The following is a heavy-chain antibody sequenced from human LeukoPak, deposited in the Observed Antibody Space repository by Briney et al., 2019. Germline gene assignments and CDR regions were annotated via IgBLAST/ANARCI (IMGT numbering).Heavy chain of an antibody. J-gene: IGHJ4*02. CDR1: SGPFGGYF. Sequence: SETLSLTCAVFSGPFGGYFWSWIRQPSEKGLAWVGEINDSGSTNYNPSLKSRVTISVDTSKNQFSLKLSSVTAADTAVYYCARRSMYSSSSGVNYWGPGTLVSVSS. D-gene: IGHD6-6*01. V-gene: IGHV4-34*01. CDR3: ARRSMYSSSSGVNY. CDR2: INDSGST.